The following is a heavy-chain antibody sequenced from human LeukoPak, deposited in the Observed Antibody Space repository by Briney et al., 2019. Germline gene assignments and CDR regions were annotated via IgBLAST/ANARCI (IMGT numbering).Heavy chain of an antibody. CDR2: MNPNSGNT. V-gene: IGHV1-8*02. D-gene: IGHD3-9*01. J-gene: IGHJ4*02. CDR3: AILMTGYFIGVNDY. CDR1: GYTFTGYY. Sequence: ASVKVSCKASGYTFTGYYMHWVRQAPGQGLEWMGWMNPNSGNTGYAQKFQGRVTMTRNTSISTAYMELSSLRSEDTAVYYCAILMTGYFIGVNDYWGQGTLVTVSS.